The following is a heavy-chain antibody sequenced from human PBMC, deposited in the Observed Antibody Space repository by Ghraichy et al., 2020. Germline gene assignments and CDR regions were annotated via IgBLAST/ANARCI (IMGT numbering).Heavy chain of an antibody. V-gene: IGHV4-59*08. J-gene: IGHJ3*02. D-gene: IGHD3-3*01. Sequence: SETLSLTCTVSGGSISSYYWSWIRQPPGKGLEWIGYIYYSGSTNYNPSLKSRVTISVDTSKNQFSLKLSSVTAADTAVYYCARHEPNYYDFWSGSTKNDAFDIWGQGTMVTVSS. CDR3: ARHEPNYYDFWSGSTKNDAFDI. CDR1: GGSISSYY. CDR2: IYYSGST.